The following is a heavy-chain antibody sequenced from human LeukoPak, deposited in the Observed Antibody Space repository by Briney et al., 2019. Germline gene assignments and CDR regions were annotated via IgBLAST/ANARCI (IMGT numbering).Heavy chain of an antibody. CDR3: GAGDSYYFDY. Sequence: PSETLSLTCTVSGGSISSYYWSWIRQPPGKGLEWIGYIYYSGSTNYNPSLKNRVTISIDKSKNQFSLKMNSVTAADTAIYFCGAGDSYYFDYWGQGTLVTVSS. V-gene: IGHV4-59*12. D-gene: IGHD4-17*01. J-gene: IGHJ4*02. CDR1: GGSISSYY. CDR2: IYYSGST.